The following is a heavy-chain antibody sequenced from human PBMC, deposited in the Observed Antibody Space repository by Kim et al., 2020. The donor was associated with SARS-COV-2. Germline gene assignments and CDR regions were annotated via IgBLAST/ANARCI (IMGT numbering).Heavy chain of an antibody. Sequence: GGSLRLSCAASGFTFSSYAMSWVRQAPGKGLEWVSAISGSGGSTYYADSVKGRFTISRDNSKNTLYLQMNSLRAEDTAVYYCAKARSPNYHYDILTGDSRPIYFGYWGQGTLVTVSS. CDR1: GFTFSSYA. V-gene: IGHV3-23*01. D-gene: IGHD3-9*01. J-gene: IGHJ4*02. CDR2: ISGSGGST. CDR3: AKARSPNYHYDILTGDSRPIYFGY.